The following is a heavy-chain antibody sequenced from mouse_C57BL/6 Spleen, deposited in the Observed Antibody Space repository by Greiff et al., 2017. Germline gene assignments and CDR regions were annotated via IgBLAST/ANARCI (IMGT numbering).Heavy chain of an antibody. CDR2: ISSGSSTI. D-gene: IGHD1-1*01. V-gene: IGHV5-17*01. CDR3: AYYGSSYGAMDY. Sequence: EVKLVESGGGLVKPGGSLKISCAAPGFTFSDYGLHWVRQAPEKGLEWVAYISSGSSTIYYADTVKGRVTISRDNAKNTLFLQMTSLRSEDTAMYYCAYYGSSYGAMDYWGQGTSVTVSS. CDR1: GFTFSDYG. J-gene: IGHJ4*01.